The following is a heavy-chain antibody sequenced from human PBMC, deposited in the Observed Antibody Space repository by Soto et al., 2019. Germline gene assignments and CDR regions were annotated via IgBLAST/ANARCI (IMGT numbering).Heavy chain of an antibody. CDR1: RVSINSTSCN. CDR2: LGYSGTA. CDR3: ARQGSY. J-gene: IGHJ1*01. V-gene: IGHV4-39*01. Sequence: SETLSLTFNLSRVSINSTSCNCGWIRQPPGKGLEWIGTLGYSGTAHDNPSPKSRSNISADPSKNQVSLTLPPVTDADAAVYYCARQGSYWGEGGLVT.